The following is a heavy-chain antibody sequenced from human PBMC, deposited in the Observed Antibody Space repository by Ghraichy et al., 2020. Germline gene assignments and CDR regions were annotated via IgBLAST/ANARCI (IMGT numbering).Heavy chain of an antibody. CDR1: GGSISSYY. D-gene: IGHD3-22*01. CDR2: IYTSGST. Sequence: SETLSLTCTVSGGSISSYYWSWIRQPAGKGLEWIGRIYTSGSTNYNPSLKSRVTMSVDTSKNQFSLKLSSMTAADTAVYYCARSDLAFGYDSSGYYYFDYWGQGTLVTVSS. CDR3: ARSDLAFGYDSSGYYYFDY. J-gene: IGHJ4*02. V-gene: IGHV4-4*07.